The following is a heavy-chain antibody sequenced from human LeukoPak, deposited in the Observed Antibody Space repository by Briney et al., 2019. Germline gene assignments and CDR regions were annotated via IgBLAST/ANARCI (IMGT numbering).Heavy chain of an antibody. CDR1: AFTSSSYW. CDR2: IQQDGSEK. V-gene: IGHV3-7*01. Sequence: AGGSLRLSCAASAFTSSSYWMSWVRQAPGRGLEWVANIQQDGSEKYYVDSVKGRFTISRDNAKNSLYLQMNSLRAEDTAVYYCASTRLSITIFGGRSGAFDIWGQGTMVTVSS. CDR3: ASTRLSITIFGGRSGAFDI. D-gene: IGHD3-3*01. J-gene: IGHJ3*02.